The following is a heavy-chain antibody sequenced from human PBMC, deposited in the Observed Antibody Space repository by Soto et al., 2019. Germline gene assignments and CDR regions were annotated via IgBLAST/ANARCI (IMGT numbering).Heavy chain of an antibody. V-gene: IGHV3-23*01. Sequence: GGSLRLSCAASGFTFSSYAMSWVRQAPGKGLEWVSAISGSGGSTYYADSVKGRFTISRDNSKNTLYLQMNSLRAEDTAVYYCAKYRASTLYYGMDVWGQGTTVTVSS. D-gene: IGHD3-10*01. CDR1: GFTFSSYA. CDR3: AKYRASTLYYGMDV. CDR2: ISGSGGST. J-gene: IGHJ6*02.